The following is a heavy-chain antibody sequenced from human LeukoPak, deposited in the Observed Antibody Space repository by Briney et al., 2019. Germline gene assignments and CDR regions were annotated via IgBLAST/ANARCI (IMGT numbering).Heavy chain of an antibody. Sequence: GGALRLSCAASGFTLSSYWGHWVRPAPGGGVVWVSRINPDGGAPNYAGSVKGRFTISRDNAKNPLYLQMNSLRAEDTAVYYCATAGNYRFDYWGQGTLVTVSS. J-gene: IGHJ4*02. CDR3: ATAGNYRFDY. CDR2: INPDGGAP. D-gene: IGHD1-7*01. CDR1: GFTLSSYW. V-gene: IGHV3-74*01.